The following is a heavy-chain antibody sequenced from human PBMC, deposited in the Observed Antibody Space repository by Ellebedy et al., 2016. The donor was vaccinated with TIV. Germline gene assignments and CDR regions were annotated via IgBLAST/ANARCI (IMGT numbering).Heavy chain of an antibody. Sequence: SETLSLXCNLSGDSISSKAFHWGWIRQPPGKGLEWIGSIYYSGSTYYNPSLKSRVTISVDTSKNQFSLKLSSVTAADTAVYYCARRQDIVLMVYANRAFDYWGQGTLVTVSS. CDR3: ARRQDIVLMVYANRAFDY. J-gene: IGHJ4*02. V-gene: IGHV4-39*01. CDR1: GDSISSKAFH. D-gene: IGHD2-8*01. CDR2: IYYSGST.